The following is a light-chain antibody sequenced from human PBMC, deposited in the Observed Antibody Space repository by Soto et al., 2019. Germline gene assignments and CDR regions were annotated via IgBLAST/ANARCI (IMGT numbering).Light chain of an antibody. J-gene: IGLJ1*01. Sequence: QSALTQPHSASGTPGQRVTISGSGSRSNIGTSSVHWFQQLPGTAPKLLLSTTNQRPSGVPERFSGSKSGTSASLAISGLQSEDEADYYCAAWDDRLNGHVFGTGPKVT. CDR2: TTN. CDR1: RSNIGTSS. V-gene: IGLV1-44*01. CDR3: AAWDDRLNGHV.